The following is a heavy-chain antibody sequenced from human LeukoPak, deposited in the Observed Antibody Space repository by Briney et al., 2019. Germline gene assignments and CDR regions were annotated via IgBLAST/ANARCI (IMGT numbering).Heavy chain of an antibody. Sequence: GASVKVSCKTSVFTFTGYYVQWVRQAPGQGPEWVGWMYFNSGATRFAPKFQGRVTMTRDTSISTAYMEFSSLRSDDTAMYYCAREGSSGQDWYAFDIWGQGTMLTVSS. CDR2: MYFNSGAT. D-gene: IGHD5-12*01. V-gene: IGHV1-2*02. CDR3: AREGSSGQDWYAFDI. J-gene: IGHJ3*02. CDR1: VFTFTGYY.